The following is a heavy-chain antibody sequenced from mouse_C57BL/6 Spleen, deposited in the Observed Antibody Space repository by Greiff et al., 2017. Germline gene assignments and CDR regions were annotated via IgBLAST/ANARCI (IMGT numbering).Heavy chain of an antibody. CDR2: IDPSDSYT. CDR3: ARENWVFAY. CDR1: GYTFTSYW. D-gene: IGHD4-1*01. Sequence: VQLQQPGAELVRPGTSVKLSCKASGYTFTSYWMHWVKQRPGQGLEWIGVIDPSDSYTNYNQKFKGKATLTVDTSSSTAYMQRSSLTSEDSAVYYCARENWVFAYWGQGTLVTVSA. J-gene: IGHJ3*01. V-gene: IGHV1-59*01.